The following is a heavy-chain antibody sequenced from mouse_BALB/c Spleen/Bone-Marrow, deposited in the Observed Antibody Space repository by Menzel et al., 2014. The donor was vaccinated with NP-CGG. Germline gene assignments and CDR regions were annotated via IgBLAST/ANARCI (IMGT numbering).Heavy chain of an antibody. V-gene: IGHV1-67*01. J-gene: IGHJ4*01. D-gene: IGHD2-14*01. CDR3: ARGDYRYDETMDY. CDR1: GYTFTDYG. Sequence: VQVVESGPALLRPGVSAKISCKGSGYTFTDYGMHWVKQSHAKSLEWIGLISLYSGNTNYNQKFKDKATMTVDKSSSPAYTELARLTSEDSASDYCARGDYRYDETMDYWRQVTSVTVSS. CDR2: ISLYSGNT.